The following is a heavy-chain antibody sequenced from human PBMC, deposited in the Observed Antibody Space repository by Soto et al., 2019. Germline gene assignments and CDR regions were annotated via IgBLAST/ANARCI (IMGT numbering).Heavy chain of an antibody. CDR3: ARVAY. CDR2: ISSGSSDT. J-gene: IGHJ4*02. Sequence: RRLSCEASGFTFSRVSMSWVRQVPGKGLEWVASISSGSSDTWYADSVKGRFIISRDNAQNSLFLQMNTLRPEDTAIYYCARVAYWGPGTQVTVSS. CDR1: GFTFSRVS. V-gene: IGHV3-21*01.